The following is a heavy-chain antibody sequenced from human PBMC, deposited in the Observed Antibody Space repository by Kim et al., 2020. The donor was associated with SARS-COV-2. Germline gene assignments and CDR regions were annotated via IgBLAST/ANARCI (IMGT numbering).Heavy chain of an antibody. V-gene: IGHV3-74*01. J-gene: IGHJ6*02. CDR2: INSDGSST. CDR3: AREGRGGVGIAARPRNYGMDV. CDR1: GFTFSSYW. Sequence: GGSLRLSCAASGFTFSSYWMHWVRQAPGKGLVWVSRINSDGSSTSYADSVKGRFTISRDNAKNTLYLQMNSLRAEDTAVYYCAREGRGGVGIAARPRNYGMDVWGPGTTVTVSS. D-gene: IGHD6-6*01.